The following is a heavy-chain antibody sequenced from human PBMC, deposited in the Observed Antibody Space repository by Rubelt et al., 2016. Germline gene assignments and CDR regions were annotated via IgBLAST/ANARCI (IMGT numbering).Heavy chain of an antibody. D-gene: IGHD6-6*01. CDR2: VYFSGST. V-gene: IGHV4-39*01. CDR3: ARHGRPSDI. CDR1: GASIITSTYY. Sequence: QLQLQESGPGLVKPSETLSLTCSVSGASIITSTYYWGWIRQPPGKGLEWIGGVYFSGSTYYNPSLKSRVTISVDTSKNQFSLSLSAVTAADTAVYYWARHGRPSDIWGQGTMVTVSS. J-gene: IGHJ3*02.